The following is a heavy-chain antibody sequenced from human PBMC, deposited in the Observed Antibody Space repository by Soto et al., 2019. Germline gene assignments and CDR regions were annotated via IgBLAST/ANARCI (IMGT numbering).Heavy chain of an antibody. CDR3: ARASPVICGGDPCYRLDSSFDS. D-gene: IGHD2-21*02. V-gene: IGHV1-69*01. CDR2: SIPLFGTP. Sequence: QVQLVQSGAEVRKPGSSLRVSCKSSGATFSTTGISWVRQAPGQGLEWMGGSIPLFGTPKYARKFQGRVSTTADESTNTVYMELNSLRPDDAAVYYCARASPVICGGDPCYRLDSSFDSWGQGSLVIVSS. CDR1: GATFSTTG. J-gene: IGHJ5*01.